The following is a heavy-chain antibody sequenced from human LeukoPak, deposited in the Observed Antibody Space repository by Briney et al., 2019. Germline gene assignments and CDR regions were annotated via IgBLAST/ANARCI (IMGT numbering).Heavy chain of an antibody. CDR1: GYSFTSYW. Sequence: GESLKISCKGSGYSFTSYWTGWVRQMPGKGLEWMGIIYPGDSDTGYSPSFQGQVTISADESISTAYLQWSSLKASDTAMYYCARRVVPGSDYDAFDIWGQGTMVTVSS. D-gene: IGHD3-10*01. CDR2: IYPGDSDT. J-gene: IGHJ3*02. V-gene: IGHV5-51*01. CDR3: ARRVVPGSDYDAFDI.